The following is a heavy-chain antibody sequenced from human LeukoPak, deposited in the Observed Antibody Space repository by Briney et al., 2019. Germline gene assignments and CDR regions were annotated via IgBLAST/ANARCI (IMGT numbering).Heavy chain of an antibody. J-gene: IGHJ5*02. Sequence: GGSLRLSCAASGFTFSSYAMSWVRQAPGKGLEWVSYISSSSSTMYYADSVKGRFTISRDNAKNSLYLQMNSLRAEDTAVYYCARHNLNWFDPWGQGALVTVSS. CDR2: ISSSSSTM. D-gene: IGHD1-1*01. CDR1: GFTFSSYA. V-gene: IGHV3-48*04. CDR3: ARHNLNWFDP.